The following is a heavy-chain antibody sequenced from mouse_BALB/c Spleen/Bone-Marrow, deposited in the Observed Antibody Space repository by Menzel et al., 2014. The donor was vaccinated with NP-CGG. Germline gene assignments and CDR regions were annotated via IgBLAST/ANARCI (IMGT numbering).Heavy chain of an antibody. V-gene: IGHV1-39*01. J-gene: IGHJ3*01. D-gene: IGHD1-3*01. CDR1: GYSFTGYN. CDR2: IDPSYGGI. Sequence: VQLQQSGPELEKPGASVKISCKASGYSFTGYNMNWVKQNNGKSLEWIGNIDPSYGGISYNQKFKGKATLTVDKSSNTAYMQLKSLTSDDSAVYYCAISIEYSHLDYWGHWTLVTIS. CDR3: AISIEYSHLDY.